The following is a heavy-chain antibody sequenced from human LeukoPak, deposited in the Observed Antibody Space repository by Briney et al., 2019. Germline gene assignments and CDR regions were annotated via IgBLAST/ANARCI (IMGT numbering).Heavy chain of an antibody. Sequence: SETLSLTCAVYGGSFSGYYWSWIRQPPGKGLEWIGEINHSGSTNYNPSLKSRVTISVDTSKNQFSLKLSSVTAADTAVYYCARGRHYGSGSYYNYWGQGTLVTASS. CDR3: ARGRHYGSGSYYNY. D-gene: IGHD3-10*01. CDR1: GGSFSGYY. V-gene: IGHV4-34*01. CDR2: INHSGST. J-gene: IGHJ4*02.